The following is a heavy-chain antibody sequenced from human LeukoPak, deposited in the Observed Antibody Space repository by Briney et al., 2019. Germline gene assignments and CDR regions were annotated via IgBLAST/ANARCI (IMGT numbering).Heavy chain of an antibody. CDR1: GFTFSSYG. J-gene: IGHJ1*01. V-gene: IGHV3-30*18. CDR2: ISYDGSNK. D-gene: IGHD6-6*01. CDR3: AKFLAVIAARDSLYFQH. Sequence: PGGSLRLSCAASGFTFSSYGMHWVRQAPGKGLEWVAVISYDGSNKYYADSVKGRFTISRDNSKNTLYLQMSSLRAEDTAVYYCAKFLAVIAARDSLYFQHWGQGTLVTVSS.